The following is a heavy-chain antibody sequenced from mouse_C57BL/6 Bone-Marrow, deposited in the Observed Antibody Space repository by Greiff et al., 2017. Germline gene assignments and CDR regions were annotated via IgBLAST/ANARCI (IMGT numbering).Heavy chain of an antibody. CDR1: GFTFSDAW. V-gene: IGHV6-6*01. D-gene: IGHD1-1*01. CDR3: TSITTVVECY. CDR2: IRNQANTHAT. Sequence: EVNVVESGRGLVQPGGSMQLSCAASGFTFSDAWMDWFRQSQEKGLEWVAEIRNQANTHATYYAESVKGRFPLSSDDSKSSVYLQLNSLIAEDTGIYYGTSITTVVECYWGQGTTLTVSS. J-gene: IGHJ2*01.